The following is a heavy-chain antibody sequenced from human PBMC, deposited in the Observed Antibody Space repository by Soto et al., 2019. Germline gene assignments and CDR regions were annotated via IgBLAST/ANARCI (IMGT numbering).Heavy chain of an antibody. D-gene: IGHD2-15*01. Sequence: EVQLLESGGGLVQPGGSLRLSCAASGFTFSSYAMSWVRQAPGKGLEWVSAIRGSGGSTYYADSVKGRFTISRDNSKNTLYLQMNSLRTEDTAVYDCAKEAVVVVAAIYYYYYGMDVWGQGTTVTVSS. J-gene: IGHJ6*02. CDR1: GFTFSSYA. CDR3: AKEAVVVVAAIYYYYYGMDV. V-gene: IGHV3-23*01. CDR2: IRGSGGST.